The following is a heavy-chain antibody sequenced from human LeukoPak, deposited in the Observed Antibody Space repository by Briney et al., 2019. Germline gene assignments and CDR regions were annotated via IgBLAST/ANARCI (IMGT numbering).Heavy chain of an antibody. CDR1: GFTFSSYG. CDR3: AKDGVPHCGGDCTAQFYHYMDV. D-gene: IGHD2-21*02. V-gene: IGHV3-23*01. Sequence: GGSLRLSCAASGFTFSSYGMSWVRQAPGKGLEWVSAISGSGGSGGSTYYADSVKGRFTISRDTSKNTLYLQMNSLRAEDTAVYYCAKDGVPHCGGDCTAQFYHYMDVWGKGTTVTVSS. CDR2: ISGSGGSGGST. J-gene: IGHJ6*03.